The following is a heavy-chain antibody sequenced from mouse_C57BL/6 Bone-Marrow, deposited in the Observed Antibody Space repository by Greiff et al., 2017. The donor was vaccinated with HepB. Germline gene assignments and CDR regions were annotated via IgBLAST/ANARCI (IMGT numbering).Heavy chain of an antibody. V-gene: IGHV5-17*01. J-gene: IGHJ1*03. CDR3: ARRVDYDGGYFDV. CDR1: GFTFSDYG. D-gene: IGHD2-4*01. CDR2: ISSGSSTI. Sequence: EVKLMESGGGLVKPGGSLKLSCAASGFTFSDYGMHWVRQAPEKGLEWVAYISSGSSTIYYADTVKGRFTISRDNAKNTLFLQMTSLRSEDTAMYYCARRVDYDGGYFDVWGTGTTVTVSS.